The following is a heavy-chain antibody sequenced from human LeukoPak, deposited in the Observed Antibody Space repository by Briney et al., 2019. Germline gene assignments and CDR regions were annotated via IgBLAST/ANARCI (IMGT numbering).Heavy chain of an antibody. CDR1: NSVMSSRSED. J-gene: IGHJ6*03. V-gene: IGHV4-39*07. CDR3: ARANRYYDFWSGLGYLYCMDV. D-gene: IGHD3-3*01. CDR2: IYYSGST. Sequence: PPQSMSPTHTDPNSVMSSRSEDRGWIRHPKEKRLEWIGSIYYSGSTYYNPSLKSRVTISVDTSKNQFSLKLSSVTAADTAVYYCARANRYYDFWSGLGYLYCMDVWGKGTTVTVSS.